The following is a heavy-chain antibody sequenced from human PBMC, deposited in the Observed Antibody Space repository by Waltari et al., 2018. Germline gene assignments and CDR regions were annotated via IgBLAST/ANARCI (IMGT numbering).Heavy chain of an antibody. CDR2: MYFSGTK. CDR1: GDSIRSHF. Sequence: VQLQESGPGLVKPSETLSLRCNVSGDSIRSHFWSWIRQAPGKGLEWIGHMYFSGTKYNNPSLKRLVAISIDTSKNHFSLNLRSVTAADTAIYYCARLPRGSVIIGAFDIWGQGTQVTVSS. CDR3: ARLPRGSVIIGAFDI. J-gene: IGHJ3*02. V-gene: IGHV4-59*11. D-gene: IGHD3-22*01.